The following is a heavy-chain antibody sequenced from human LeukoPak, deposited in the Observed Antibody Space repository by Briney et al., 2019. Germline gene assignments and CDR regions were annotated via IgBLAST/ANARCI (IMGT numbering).Heavy chain of an antibody. J-gene: IGHJ4*02. CDR1: GFIFNNFA. CDR2: ISDSGGDT. Sequence: GGSLRLSCAASGFIFNNFALNWVRQAPGKELEWVSDISDSGGDTYYADSVRGRFTISRDNFKNTLYLQMNSLRADDTAIYYCARVIRYGSGNYYYFDYWGQGTLVTVSS. D-gene: IGHD3-10*01. V-gene: IGHV3-23*01. CDR3: ARVIRYGSGNYYYFDY.